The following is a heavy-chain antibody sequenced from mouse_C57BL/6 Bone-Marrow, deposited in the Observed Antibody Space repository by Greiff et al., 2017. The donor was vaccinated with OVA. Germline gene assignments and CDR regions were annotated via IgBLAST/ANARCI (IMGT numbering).Heavy chain of an antibody. CDR3: ARGDYSDWYFDV. J-gene: IGHJ1*03. D-gene: IGHD1-1*01. Sequence: VKLQESGAELARPGASVKLSCKASGYTFTSYGISWVKQRTGQGLEWIGEIYPRSGNTYYNEKFKGKATLTADKSSSTAYMELRSLTSDDSAVYFCARGDYSDWYFDVWGTGTTVTVSS. CDR1: GYTFTSYG. CDR2: IYPRSGNT. V-gene: IGHV1-81*01.